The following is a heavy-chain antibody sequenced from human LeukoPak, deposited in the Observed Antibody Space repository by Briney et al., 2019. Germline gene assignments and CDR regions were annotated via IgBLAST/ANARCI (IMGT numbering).Heavy chain of an antibody. V-gene: IGHV1-2*02. CDR2: INPNSGGT. D-gene: IGHD6-13*01. J-gene: IGHJ4*02. Sequence: ASVKVSCKASGYTFTGYYMHWVRQAPGQGLEWMGWINPNSGGTNYAQKFQGRVTMTRDPSISTAYMELSRLRSDDTAVYYCARAEDSSSWFDYWGQGTLVTVSS. CDR1: GYTFTGYY. CDR3: ARAEDSSSWFDY.